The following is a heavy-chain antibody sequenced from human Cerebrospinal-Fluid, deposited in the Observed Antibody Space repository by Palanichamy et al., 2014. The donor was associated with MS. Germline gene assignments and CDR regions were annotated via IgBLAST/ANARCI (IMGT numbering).Heavy chain of an antibody. D-gene: IGHD6-19*01. V-gene: IGHV4-59*01. Sequence: QXQLQESGPGLVKPSETLSLTCTVSGGSISSYYWSWIRQPPGKGLEWIGYIYYSGSTNYNPSLKSRVTISVDTSKNQFSLKLSSVTAAGTAFYYCARVRSGWYYFDYWGQGTLLTVSS. CDR3: ARVRSGWYYFDY. CDR2: IYYSGST. J-gene: IGHJ4*02. CDR1: GGSISSYY.